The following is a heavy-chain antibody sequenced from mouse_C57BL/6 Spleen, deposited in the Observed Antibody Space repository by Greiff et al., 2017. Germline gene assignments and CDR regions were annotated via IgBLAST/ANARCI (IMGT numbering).Heavy chain of an antibody. CDR3: ARHEETTVVDSWFAY. J-gene: IGHJ3*01. D-gene: IGHD1-1*01. Sequence: QVQLQQPGAELVKPGASVKLSCKASGYTFTSYWMHWVKQRPGRGLEWIGRIDPNSGGTKYNEKFKSKATLTADKSSSTVYMELSRLTSEDSAVYFCARHEETTVVDSWFAYWGQGTLVTVSA. CDR2: IDPNSGGT. V-gene: IGHV1-62-3*01. CDR1: GYTFTSYW.